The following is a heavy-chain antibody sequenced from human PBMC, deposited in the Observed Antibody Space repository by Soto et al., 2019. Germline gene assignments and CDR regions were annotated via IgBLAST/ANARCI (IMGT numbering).Heavy chain of an antibody. J-gene: IGHJ4*02. V-gene: IGHV3-23*01. CDR1: GFTFSSYA. Sequence: EVQLLESGGGLVQPGGSLRLSCAASGFTFSSYAMSWVRQAPGKGLEWVSAISGSGGSTYYADSVKGRFTISRDNSKNTLYLQMNSLRAEDTAVYYCANAPLRYFDWLEEGVAYWGQGTLVTVSS. CDR3: ANAPLRYFDWLEEGVAY. D-gene: IGHD3-9*01. CDR2: ISGSGGST.